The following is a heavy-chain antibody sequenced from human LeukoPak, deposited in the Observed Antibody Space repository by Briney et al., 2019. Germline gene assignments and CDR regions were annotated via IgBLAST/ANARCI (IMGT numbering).Heavy chain of an antibody. CDR2: INAGNGNT. CDR3: ARDVYSSGFDP. J-gene: IGHJ5*02. CDR1: GYTFTSYA. V-gene: IGHV1-3*03. D-gene: IGHD6-25*01. Sequence: ASVKVSCKASGYTFTSYAMHWVRQAPGQSLEWMGWINAGNGNTKYSQEIQGRVTITTDTSASTAYMELSSLRSEDMAVYYCARDVYSSGFDPGGQGTLVTVS.